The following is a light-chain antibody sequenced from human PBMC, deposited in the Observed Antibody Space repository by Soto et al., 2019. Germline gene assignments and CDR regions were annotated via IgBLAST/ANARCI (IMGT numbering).Light chain of an antibody. J-gene: IGKJ1*01. CDR2: GAS. CDR3: QQYNNWPGT. CDR1: QSVDND. V-gene: IGKV3-15*01. Sequence: EIVMTHSPATLSVSPGDRATLSCRASQSVDNDLAWYQQKPGQAPRLLINGASTRATGIPARFSGSGSGTEFTLTISSLQSEDFAVYYCQQYNNWPGTFGQGTKVDIK.